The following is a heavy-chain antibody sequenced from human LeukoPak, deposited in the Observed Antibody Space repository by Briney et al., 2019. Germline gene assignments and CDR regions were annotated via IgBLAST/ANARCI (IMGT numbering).Heavy chain of an antibody. V-gene: IGHV4-38-2*01. D-gene: IGHD3-22*01. CDR1: GYSISSGYY. J-gene: IGHJ3*02. CDR2: IYHSGST. CDR3: ARVGMIVVPSSPEI. Sequence: KPSETLSHTCAVSGYSISSGYYWGWIRQPPGKGLEWIGSIYHSGSTYYNPSLKSRVTISVDTSKNQFSLKLSSVTAADTAVYYCARVGMIVVPSSPEIWGQGTMVTVSS.